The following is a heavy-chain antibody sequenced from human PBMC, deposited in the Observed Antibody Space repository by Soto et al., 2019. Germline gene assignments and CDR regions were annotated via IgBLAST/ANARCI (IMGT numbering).Heavy chain of an antibody. CDR3: AKLGSSSWSPHYYFDY. CDR2: IGGSSGST. V-gene: IGHV3-23*01. CDR1: GFTFLSYA. Sequence: GSLRLSCAASGFTFLSYAMSWVRQAPGKGLEWVSAIGGSSGSTDYADSVKGRFTISRDNSKNTLSLQMNSLRAEDTAVYYCAKLGSSSWSPHYYFDYWGQGTLVTVSS. J-gene: IGHJ4*02. D-gene: IGHD2-2*01.